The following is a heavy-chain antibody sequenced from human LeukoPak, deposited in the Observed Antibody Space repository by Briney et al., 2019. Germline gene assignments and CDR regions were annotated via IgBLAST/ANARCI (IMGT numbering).Heavy chain of an antibody. CDR1: GYTFTSYG. D-gene: IGHD6-19*01. Sequence: ASVKVSCKASGYTFTSYGISWVRQAPGQGLEWMGWISGYNGNTDYAQKLQYRLTMTTDTSTSTAYMELRSLRSDDTAVYYCATVAYSSGWGVFDYWGQGTLVTVSS. CDR3: ATVAYSSGWGVFDY. V-gene: IGHV1-18*01. CDR2: ISGYNGNT. J-gene: IGHJ4*02.